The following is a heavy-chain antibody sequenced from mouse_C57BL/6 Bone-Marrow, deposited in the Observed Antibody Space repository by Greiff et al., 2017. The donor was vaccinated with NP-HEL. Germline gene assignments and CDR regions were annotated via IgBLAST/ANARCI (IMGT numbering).Heavy chain of an antibody. J-gene: IGHJ4*01. Sequence: QVQLQQPGAELVMPGASVKLSCKASGYTFTSYWMHWVKQRPGQGLEWIGEIDPSDSYTNYNQKFKGKSTLTVDKSSSTAYKQLSSLTSEDSAVYYCARDYYGSSYYAMDYWGQGTSVTVSS. V-gene: IGHV1-69*01. D-gene: IGHD1-1*01. CDR2: IDPSDSYT. CDR3: ARDYYGSSYYAMDY. CDR1: GYTFTSYW.